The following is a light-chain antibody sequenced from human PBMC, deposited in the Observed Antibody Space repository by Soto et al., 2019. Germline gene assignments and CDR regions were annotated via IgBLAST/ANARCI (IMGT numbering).Light chain of an antibody. CDR3: QQYAGSPWT. J-gene: IGKJ1*01. V-gene: IGKV3-20*01. CDR2: GAS. CDR1: QSVGSNY. Sequence: ENVLTQSPGTLSLSPGERATLSCRASQSVGSNYLGWYQQKPGQAPRLLIYGASSRAAGIPDRFSGSGSGTDFTLTISRLEPEDFAVYYCQQYAGSPWTFGQGTKVEIK.